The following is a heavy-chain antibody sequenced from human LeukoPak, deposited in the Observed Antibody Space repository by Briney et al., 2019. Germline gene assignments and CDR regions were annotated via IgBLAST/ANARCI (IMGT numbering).Heavy chain of an antibody. Sequence: SETLSLTCAVYGGSFSGNYWTLIRQTPGRGLEWIGESSPTGDITGYNPSLKGRATISVDSSKNQFSLKLTSVTAADTGVYYLALVPDFFARPWDPWAREPRVPVS. CDR3: ALVPDFFARPWDP. J-gene: IGHJ5*02. D-gene: IGHD2-8*02. V-gene: IGHV4-34*01. CDR2: SSPTGDIT. CDR1: GGSFSGNY.